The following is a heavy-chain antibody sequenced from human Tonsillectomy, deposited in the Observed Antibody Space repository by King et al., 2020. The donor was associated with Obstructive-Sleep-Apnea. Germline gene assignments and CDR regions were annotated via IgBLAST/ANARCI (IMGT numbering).Heavy chain of an antibody. CDR1: GYFITSGHF. Sequence: QLQESGPGLVKPSETLSLTCTVSGYFITSGHFWGWIRQSPGKGLEWIGIVYHSGSTNYNPSLKGRVTISADRSKNQFSLRLRSVTAADTAIYYCARGRPSATYLDYWGQGTLVSVSS. CDR3: ARGRPSATYLDY. V-gene: IGHV4-38-2*02. CDR2: VYHSGST. J-gene: IGHJ4*02.